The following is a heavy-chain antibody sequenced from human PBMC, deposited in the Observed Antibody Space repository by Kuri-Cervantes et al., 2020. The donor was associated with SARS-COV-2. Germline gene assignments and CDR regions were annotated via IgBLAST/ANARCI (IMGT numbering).Heavy chain of an antibody. Sequence: SETLSLTCTVSGGSISSSSYYWGWIRQPPGKGLEWIGSIYYSGSTYYNPSLKSRVTISVDTSKNQFSLKLSSVTAADTAVYYCARLVPYYDFWSGSYYLDYWGQGTLVTVSS. J-gene: IGHJ4*02. V-gene: IGHV4-39*01. D-gene: IGHD3-3*01. CDR3: ARLVPYYDFWSGSYYLDY. CDR1: GGSISSSSYY. CDR2: IYYSGST.